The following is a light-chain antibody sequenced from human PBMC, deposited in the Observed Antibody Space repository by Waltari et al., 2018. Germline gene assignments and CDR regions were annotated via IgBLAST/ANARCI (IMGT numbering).Light chain of an antibody. Sequence: EIVLTQSPGTLSVSLGERTTLSCRASQSVTSNLAWYQQKPGQAPRLLIYGASTRATGIPARFSGSGSGTEFTLTVSSLQSEDFAVYYCQQYYSIPWTFGQGTKVEIK. CDR2: GAS. CDR1: QSVTSN. J-gene: IGKJ1*01. CDR3: QQYYSIPWT. V-gene: IGKV3-15*01.